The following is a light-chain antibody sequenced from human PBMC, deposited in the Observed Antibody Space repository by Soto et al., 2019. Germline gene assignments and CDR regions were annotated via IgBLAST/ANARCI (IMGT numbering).Light chain of an antibody. V-gene: IGKV3-20*01. J-gene: IGKJ5*01. CDR1: QSLTSSF. Sequence: EIVLTQSPRTLSLSPGERVTLSCRASQSLTSSFVAWHQQKPGQAPRLLIYGAFSRATGTPDRFSGSGSGTDFTLTISRLEHEDVAVYYCQQYGTLITFGQGTRLEI. CDR3: QQYGTLIT. CDR2: GAF.